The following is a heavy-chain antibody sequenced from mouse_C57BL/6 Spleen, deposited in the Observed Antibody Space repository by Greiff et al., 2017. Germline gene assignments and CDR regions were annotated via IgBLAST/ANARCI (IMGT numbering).Heavy chain of an antibody. CDR1: GYAFSSYW. V-gene: IGHV1-80*01. Sequence: VKLMESGAELVKPGASVKISCKASGYAFSSYWMNWVKQRPGKGLEWIGQIYPGDGDTNYNGKFKGKATLTADKSSSTAYMQLSSLTSEDSAVYFCATGAMVTRFAYWGQGTLVTVSA. J-gene: IGHJ3*01. D-gene: IGHD2-2*01. CDR3: ATGAMVTRFAY. CDR2: IYPGDGDT.